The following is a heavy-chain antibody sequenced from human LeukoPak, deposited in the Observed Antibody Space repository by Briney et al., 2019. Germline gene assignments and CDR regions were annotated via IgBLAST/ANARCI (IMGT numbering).Heavy chain of an antibody. J-gene: IGHJ6*03. Sequence: GGSAKASCKACGYPFTSYYMHWVRQAPGQSLEWLVIINPSGGSTSYARKFQGRVTTTRDTYTSTVYMELSSLRSEDTVVYYCARESSWYMDVWGKGTTVTVSS. V-gene: IGHV1-46*01. D-gene: IGHD3-10*01. CDR1: GYPFTSYY. CDR2: INPSGGST. CDR3: ARESSWYMDV.